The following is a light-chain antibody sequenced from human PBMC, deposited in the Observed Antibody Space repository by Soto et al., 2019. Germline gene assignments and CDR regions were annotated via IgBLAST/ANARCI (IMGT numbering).Light chain of an antibody. J-gene: IGLJ2*01. V-gene: IGLV2-14*01. CDR1: ISDIGAHDL. CDR3: SSYTTSTTVE. CDR2: GVT. Sequence: QSALTQPASVSGSPGQWITISCTGTISDIGAHDLVSWYQHHPGKAPQLMIYGVTNRPSGVSRRFSGSKSGNTASLTISGLQAEDEAYYYCSSYTTSTTVEFGGGTKLTVL.